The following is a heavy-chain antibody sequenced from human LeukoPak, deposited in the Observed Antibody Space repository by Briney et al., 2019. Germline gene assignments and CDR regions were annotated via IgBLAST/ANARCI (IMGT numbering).Heavy chain of an antibody. J-gene: IGHJ4*02. Sequence: ASVKVSCKASGYTFTNYGISWVRQAPGQGLEWMGWVSGYNGNTNYAQKFQGRVTITRDTSASTAYMELSSLRSEDTAVYYCARVPAMVHEFDYWGQGTLVTVSS. V-gene: IGHV1-18*01. D-gene: IGHD3-10*01. CDR2: VSGYNGNT. CDR1: GYTFTNYG. CDR3: ARVPAMVHEFDY.